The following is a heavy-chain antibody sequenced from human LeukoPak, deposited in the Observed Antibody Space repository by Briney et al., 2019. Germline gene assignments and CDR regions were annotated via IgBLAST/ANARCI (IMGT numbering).Heavy chain of an antibody. CDR3: AKAAYYYDSSGYSGFDY. CDR2: ISGSGGST. Sequence: GRSLRLSCAASGFTFSSYAMSWVRQAPGKGLEWVSAISGSGGSTYYADSVKGRFTISRDNSKNTLYLQMNSLRAEDTAVYYCAKAAYYYDSSGYSGFDYWGQGTLVTVSS. V-gene: IGHV3-23*01. CDR1: GFTFSSYA. D-gene: IGHD3-22*01. J-gene: IGHJ4*02.